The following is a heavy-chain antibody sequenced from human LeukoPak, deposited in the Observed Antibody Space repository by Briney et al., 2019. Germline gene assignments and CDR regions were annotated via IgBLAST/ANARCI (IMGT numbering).Heavy chain of an antibody. CDR1: GYTFTSYG. CDR2: ISAYNGNT. CDR3: ARRGRVGATRNAFDI. V-gene: IGHV1-18*01. Sequence: ASVTVSCKASGYTFTSYGISWVRQAPGQGLEWMGWISAYNGNTNYAQKLQGRVTMTTDTSTSTAYMELRSLRSDDTAVYYCARRGRVGATRNAFDIWGQGTMVTVSS. J-gene: IGHJ3*02. D-gene: IGHD1-26*01.